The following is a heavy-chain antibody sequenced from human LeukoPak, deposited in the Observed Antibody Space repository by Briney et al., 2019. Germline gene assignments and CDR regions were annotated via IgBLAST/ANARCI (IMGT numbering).Heavy chain of an antibody. CDR3: ARKVCSSTSCYLLDY. D-gene: IGHD2-2*01. V-gene: IGHV3-23*01. CDR2: ISNSAART. CDR1: GLTFSSYA. Sequence: PGGSLRLSCAASGLTFSSYAMSWVRQAPGKGLEWVSTISNSAARTYYTDSVKGRFTISRDNSKNTLYLQMNSLGAEDTAVYYCARKVCSSTSCYLLDYWGQGTLVTVSS. J-gene: IGHJ4*02.